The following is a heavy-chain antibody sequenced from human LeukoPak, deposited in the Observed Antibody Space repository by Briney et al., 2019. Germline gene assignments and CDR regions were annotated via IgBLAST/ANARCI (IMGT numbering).Heavy chain of an antibody. CDR2: ISTSSSYI. CDR1: GFTFSSYY. V-gene: IGHV3-21*04. CDR3: AKDGLRYFDWSLGYYYYMDV. J-gene: IGHJ6*03. D-gene: IGHD3-9*01. Sequence: AGGSLRLSCTASGFTFSSYYMNWVRQAPGKGLEWVSSISTSSSYIYYADSVKGRFTISRDNSKNTLYLQMNSLRAEDTAVYYCAKDGLRYFDWSLGYYYYMDVWGKGTTVTISS.